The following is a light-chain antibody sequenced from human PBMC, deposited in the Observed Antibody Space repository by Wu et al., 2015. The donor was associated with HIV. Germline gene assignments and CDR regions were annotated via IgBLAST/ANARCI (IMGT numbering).Light chain of an antibody. CDR3: RHYADSLMWTFD. Sequence: EIVLTQSPGTLSLSPGERATLSCRASQSVTSNYLAWYQLKAGQAPRLLIYGASSRATGIPERFSGSGSGTDFTLTISRLEPEDFAVYYCRHYADSLMWTFDFGQGTKVEIK. CDR2: GAS. CDR1: QSVTSNY. J-gene: IGKJ1*01. V-gene: IGKV3-20*01.